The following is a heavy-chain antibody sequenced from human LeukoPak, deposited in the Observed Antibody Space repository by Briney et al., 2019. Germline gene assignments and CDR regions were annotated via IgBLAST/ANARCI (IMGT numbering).Heavy chain of an antibody. V-gene: IGHV1-58*01. CDR3: AAVREVIVGAPEADY. D-gene: IGHD1-26*01. J-gene: IGHJ4*02. CDR1: GFTFTSSA. Sequence: GASVKVSCKASGFTFTSSAVQWVRQARGQRLEWKGWIVVGSGNTNYAQKFQERVTITRDMSTSTAYMELSSLRSEDTAVYYCAAVREVIVGAPEADYWGQGTLVTVSS. CDR2: IVVGSGNT.